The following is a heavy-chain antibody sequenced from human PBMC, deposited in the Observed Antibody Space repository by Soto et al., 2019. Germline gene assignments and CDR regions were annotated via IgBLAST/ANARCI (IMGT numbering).Heavy chain of an antibody. Sequence: ASVKVSCKASGGTFSSYTISWVRQAPGQGLEWMGRIIPILGIANYAQKFQGRVTITADKSTSTAYMELSSLRSEDTAVYYCASDVLRYFDWLLTGCAPSNYYYYYMDVWGKGTTVTVSS. CDR2: IIPILGIA. CDR1: GGTFSSYT. D-gene: IGHD3-9*01. CDR3: ASDVLRYFDWLLTGCAPSNYYYYYMDV. V-gene: IGHV1-69*02. J-gene: IGHJ6*03.